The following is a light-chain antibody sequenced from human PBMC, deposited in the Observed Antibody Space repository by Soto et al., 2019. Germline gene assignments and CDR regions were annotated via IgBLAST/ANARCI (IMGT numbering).Light chain of an antibody. V-gene: IGKV1-33*01. CDR1: QDISNF. CDR2: DAS. CDR3: QQYDSLPFT. J-gene: IGKJ3*01. Sequence: DIQMTPSPSYLSASVGDRVAITCQASQDISNFLNWYQQTPGKAPKLLTYDASDLETGVPSRFSRSGSGTDFTFTISNLHPEDFATYYCQQYDSLPFTFGPGTKVDI.